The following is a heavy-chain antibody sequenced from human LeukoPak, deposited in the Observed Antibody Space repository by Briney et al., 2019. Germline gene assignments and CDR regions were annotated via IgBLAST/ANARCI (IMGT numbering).Heavy chain of an antibody. CDR3: ARVGSLAAAGTPDY. Sequence: GGSLRLSCAASGFTFSSYAMSWVRQAPGKGLEWVSAISGSGGSTYYADSVKGRFTISRDNSKNTLYLQMNSPRAEDTAVYYCARVGSLAAAGTPDYWGQGTLVTVSS. CDR1: GFTFSSYA. V-gene: IGHV3-23*01. D-gene: IGHD6-13*01. CDR2: ISGSGGST. J-gene: IGHJ4*02.